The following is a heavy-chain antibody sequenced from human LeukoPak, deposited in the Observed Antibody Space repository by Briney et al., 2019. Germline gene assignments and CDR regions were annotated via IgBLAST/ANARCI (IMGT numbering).Heavy chain of an antibody. J-gene: IGHJ4*02. CDR1: GFTFSSYA. D-gene: IGHD1-26*01. CDR3: AREWNGAGATTPYFDY. Sequence: GGSLRLSCAASGFTFSSYAMHWVRQAPGKGLEWVAVISYDGSNKYYADSVKGRFTISRDNSKNTLYLRMNSLRAEDTAVYYCAREWNGAGATTPYFDYWGQGTLVTVSS. V-gene: IGHV3-30-3*01. CDR2: ISYDGSNK.